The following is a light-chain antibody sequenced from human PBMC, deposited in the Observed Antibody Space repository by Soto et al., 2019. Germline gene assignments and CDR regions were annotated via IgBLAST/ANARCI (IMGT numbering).Light chain of an antibody. CDR3: QQYHYWWT. J-gene: IGKJ1*01. Sequence: EIVMTQSPATLSVSPGEGATLSCRASESIGSHLAWYQQKPGQAPRLLIYETSTRAPGISARFSGSGSRTEFTLTISSLQSEDFAVYYCQQYHYWWTFGQGTRVDIK. V-gene: IGKV3-15*01. CDR1: ESIGSH. CDR2: ETS.